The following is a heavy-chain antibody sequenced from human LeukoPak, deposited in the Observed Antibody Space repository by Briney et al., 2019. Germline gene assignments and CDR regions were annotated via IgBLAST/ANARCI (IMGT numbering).Heavy chain of an antibody. CDR2: MFYGETT. CDR1: GFTFSDYY. CDR3: ARLERSRMDGAQY. Sequence: GSLRLSCAASGFTFSDYYMSWIRQAPGKGLEWIGSMFYGETTSYSPSLQSRVTISLDTSKNQFSLRLNSVTAADTAVYYCARLERSRMDGAQYWGQGTLVTVSS. V-gene: IGHV4-39*01. J-gene: IGHJ4*02. D-gene: IGHD4/OR15-4a*01.